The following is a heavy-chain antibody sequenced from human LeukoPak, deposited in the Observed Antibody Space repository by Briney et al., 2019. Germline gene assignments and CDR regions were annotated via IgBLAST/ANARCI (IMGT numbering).Heavy chain of an antibody. D-gene: IGHD3-22*01. V-gene: IGHV3-7*01. CDR2: IKQDGSEK. J-gene: IGHJ6*02. CDR3: ARDLDYDSSGYSDYYYGMDV. Sequence: GGSLRLSCAASGFTFSSYWMRWVRQAPGKGLEWVANIKQDGSEKNYVDSVKGRFTISRDNAKNTLYLQMNSLRAEDTAVYYCARDLDYDSSGYSDYYYGMDVWGQGTTVTVSS. CDR1: GFTFSSYW.